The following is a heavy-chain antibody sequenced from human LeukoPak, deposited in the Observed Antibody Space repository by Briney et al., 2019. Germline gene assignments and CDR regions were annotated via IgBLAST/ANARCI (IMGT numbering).Heavy chain of an antibody. CDR3: AREGGSYKHFDY. D-gene: IGHD3-10*01. Sequence: ASVKVSCKASEDTFTIHYMHWVRQAPGQGLEWIGLINPNDNSIDYTQKLRGRVTVTRDRSTSTVYMELNSLRSDDTAVYYCAREGGSYKHFDYWGQGSLITVSS. V-gene: IGHV1-46*04. CDR1: EDTFTIHY. J-gene: IGHJ4*02. CDR2: INPNDNSI.